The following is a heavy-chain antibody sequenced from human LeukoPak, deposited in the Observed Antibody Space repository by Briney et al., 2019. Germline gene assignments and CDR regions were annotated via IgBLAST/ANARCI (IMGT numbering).Heavy chain of an antibody. CDR1: GGTFSSYA. CDR3: AREADYGDYESMLLY. V-gene: IGHV1-69*04. Sequence: SVKVSCKASGGTFSSYAISWVRQAPGQGLEWMGRIIPILGIANYAQKFQGRVTIAADKSTSTAYMELSSLRSEDTAVYYCAREADYGDYESMLLYWGQGTLVTVSS. D-gene: IGHD4-17*01. J-gene: IGHJ4*02. CDR2: IIPILGIA.